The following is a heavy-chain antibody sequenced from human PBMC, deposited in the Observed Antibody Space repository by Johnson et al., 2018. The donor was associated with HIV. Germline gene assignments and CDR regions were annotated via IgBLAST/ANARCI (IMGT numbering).Heavy chain of an antibody. CDR2: IKSKTDGGTT. CDR3: TTDQPDDEFWSGYTVGDAFDI. CDR1: GFTFSNAW. Sequence: VQLVESGGGLVKPGGSLRLSCAASGFTFSNAWMSWVRQAPGKGLEWVGRIKSKTDGGTTDYAAPVKGRFTISRDDSKNTRYLQMNSLKTEDTAVYYCTTDQPDDEFWSGYTVGDAFDIWGQGTMVTVSS. J-gene: IGHJ3*02. V-gene: IGHV3-15*01. D-gene: IGHD3-3*01.